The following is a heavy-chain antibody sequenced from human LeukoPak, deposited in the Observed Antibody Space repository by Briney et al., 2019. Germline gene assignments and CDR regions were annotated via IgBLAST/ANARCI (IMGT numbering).Heavy chain of an antibody. CDR2: INTDESST. Sequence: PGGSLRLSCAASGFTFSSYWMHWVRQAPGKGLVWVSRINTDESSTNYADSVKGRFTISRDNAKNTLYLQMNTLRAEDTAVYYCARDSGGYDTTDAFDIWGQGTMVTVSS. CDR3: ARDSGGYDTTDAFDI. CDR1: GFTFSSYW. J-gene: IGHJ3*02. D-gene: IGHD5-12*01. V-gene: IGHV3-74*01.